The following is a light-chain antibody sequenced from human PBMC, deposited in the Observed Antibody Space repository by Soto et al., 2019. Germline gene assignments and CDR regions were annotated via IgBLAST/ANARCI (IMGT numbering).Light chain of an antibody. CDR1: QSVSNY. CDR2: DAS. J-gene: IGKJ1*01. Sequence: ETVMTQSPATLSVSPGERASLSCRASQSVSNYLAWYEQKPGQAPRLLIYDASNRATGIPDRFSGSGSGTDFTLTISRLEPEDFAVYYCQQYGSSGTFGQGTKVDI. V-gene: IGKV3-20*01. CDR3: QQYGSSGT.